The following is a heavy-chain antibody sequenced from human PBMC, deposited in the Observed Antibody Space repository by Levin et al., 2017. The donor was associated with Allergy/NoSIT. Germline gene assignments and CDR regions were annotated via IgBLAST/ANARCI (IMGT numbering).Heavy chain of an antibody. V-gene: IGHV3-74*01. CDR1: GFTFSGYW. J-gene: IGHJ1*01. Sequence: GGSLRLSCVASGFTFSGYWMHWVRQAPGKGLVWVSRIKGDGSITSYADSVKGRFTISRDNAKNTLYLQMNSLRAEDTAVYYCVREVSTSFQHRGQGTLLTVSS. CDR2: IKGDGSIT. D-gene: IGHD5/OR15-5a*01. CDR3: VREVSTSFQH.